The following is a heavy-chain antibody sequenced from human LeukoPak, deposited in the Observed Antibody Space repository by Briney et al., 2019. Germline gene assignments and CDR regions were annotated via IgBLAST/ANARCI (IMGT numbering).Heavy chain of an antibody. CDR2: ISGSGGST. V-gene: IGHV3-23*01. CDR3: AKQWQQWLDRTSDY. J-gene: IGHJ4*02. D-gene: IGHD6-19*01. CDR1: GFTFSSYA. Sequence: PGGSLRLSCAASGFTFSSYAMSWVRQAPGKGLEWVSAISGSGGSTYYADSVKGRFTISRDNSKDTLYLQMNSLRAEDTAVYYCAKQWQQWLDRTSDYWGQGTLVTVSS.